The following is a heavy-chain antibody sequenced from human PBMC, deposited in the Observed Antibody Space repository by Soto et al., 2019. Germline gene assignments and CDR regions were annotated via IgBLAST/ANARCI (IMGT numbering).Heavy chain of an antibody. CDR1: GGTFSSYA. CDR2: IIPIFGTA. D-gene: IGHD4-17*01. Sequence: ASVKVSCKASGGTFSSYAISWVRQAPGQGLEWMGGIIPIFGTANYAQKFQGRVTITADESTSTAYMELSSLRSEDTAVYYCARARDGDYLPTAYFDYWGQGTLVTVSS. V-gene: IGHV1-69*13. J-gene: IGHJ4*02. CDR3: ARARDGDYLPTAYFDY.